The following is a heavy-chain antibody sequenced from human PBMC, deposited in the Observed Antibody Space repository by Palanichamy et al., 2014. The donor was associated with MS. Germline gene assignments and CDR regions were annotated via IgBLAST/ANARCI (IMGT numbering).Heavy chain of an antibody. Sequence: EVQLLEVWGRLGTAWGVPETLLCSLWIHLSSYAMSWVRQAPGKGLEWVSAISGSGGSTYYADSVKGRFTISRDNSKNTLYLQMNSLRAEDTAVYYCAKMTELYRSSGGFDYWGQGTLVTVSS. CDR3: AKMTELYRSSGGFDY. J-gene: IGHJ4*02. D-gene: IGHD6-19*01. CDR1: IHLSSYA. CDR2: ISGSGGST. V-gene: IGHV3-23*01.